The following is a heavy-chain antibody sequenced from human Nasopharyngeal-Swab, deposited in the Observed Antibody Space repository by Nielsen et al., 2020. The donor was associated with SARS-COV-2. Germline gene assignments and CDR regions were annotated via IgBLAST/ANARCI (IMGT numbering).Heavy chain of an antibody. CDR2: ISAYNGNT. J-gene: IGHJ4*02. Sequence: ASVKVSCKASGYTFTRYGISWVRQAPGQGLEWMGWISAYNGNTNYAQKLQGRVTMTTDTSTSTAYMELRSLRSDDTAVYYCARVLYDYIWGSYRSCDYWGQGTLVTVSS. V-gene: IGHV1-18*01. CDR3: ARVLYDYIWGSYRSCDY. CDR1: GYTFTRYG. D-gene: IGHD3-16*02.